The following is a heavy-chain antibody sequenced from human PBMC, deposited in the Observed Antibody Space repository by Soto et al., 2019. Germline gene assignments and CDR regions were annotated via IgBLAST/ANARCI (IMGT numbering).Heavy chain of an antibody. CDR1: GFTFSSYG. CDR3: ASSLRIRFDY. J-gene: IGHJ4*02. D-gene: IGHD4-17*01. CDR2: IWYDGSNK. Sequence: GGSLSLSCAASGFTFSSYGMHWVRQAPGKGLEWVAVIWYDGSNKYYADSVKGRFTISRDNSKNTLYLQMNSLRAEDTAVYYCASSLRIRFDYWGQGTLVTVSS. V-gene: IGHV3-33*01.